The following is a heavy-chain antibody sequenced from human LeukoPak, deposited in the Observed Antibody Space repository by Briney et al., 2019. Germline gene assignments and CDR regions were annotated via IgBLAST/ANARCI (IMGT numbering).Heavy chain of an antibody. CDR2: IYYSGST. J-gene: IGHJ4*02. V-gene: IGHV4-39*01. D-gene: IGHD4-17*01. CDR1: GGSISSSSYY. CDR3: ARHVISKTTVNYYFDY. Sequence: SETLSLTCTVSGGSISSSSYYWGWFRQPPGKGLEWIGSIYYSGSTYYNPSLKSRVTISVDTSKNQFSLKLSSVTAADTAVYYCARHVISKTTVNYYFDYWGQGTLVTVSS.